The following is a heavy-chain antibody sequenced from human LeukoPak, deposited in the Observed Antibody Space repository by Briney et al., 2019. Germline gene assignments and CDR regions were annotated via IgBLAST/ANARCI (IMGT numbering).Heavy chain of an antibody. Sequence: SETLSLTCTVSGDSISSYYWSWIRQPPGKGLEWIGFINYNENTDYNPSLTSRVTIPRDTSKNQSSLKVNSVTAADTAVYYCARHRHSNYHFDFWGQGTMVTVSS. V-gene: IGHV4-59*08. J-gene: IGHJ3*01. CDR2: INYNENT. CDR1: GDSISSYY. D-gene: IGHD4-11*01. CDR3: ARHRHSNYHFDF.